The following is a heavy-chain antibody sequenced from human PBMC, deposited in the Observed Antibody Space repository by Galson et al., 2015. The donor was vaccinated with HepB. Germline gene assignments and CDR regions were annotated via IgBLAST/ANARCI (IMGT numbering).Heavy chain of an antibody. J-gene: IGHJ4*02. V-gene: IGHV1-69*13. D-gene: IGHD6-13*01. Sequence: SVKVSCKASGGTFSSYAISWVRQAPGQGLEWMGGIIPIFGTANYAQKFQGRVTITADESTSTAYMELSSLRSEDTAVYYCARGLGRGAAAGLKRFDYWGQGTLVTVSS. CDR2: IIPIFGTA. CDR3: ARGLGRGAAAGLKRFDY. CDR1: GGTFSSYA.